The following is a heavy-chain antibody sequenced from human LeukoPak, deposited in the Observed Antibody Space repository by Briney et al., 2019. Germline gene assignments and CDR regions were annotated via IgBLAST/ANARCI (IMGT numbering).Heavy chain of an antibody. V-gene: IGHV1-18*01. CDR1: GYTFTIYG. CDR3: ARGPSIAAAGPLYFDY. J-gene: IGHJ4*02. Sequence: ASVNVSCKASGYTFTIYGISWVRQAPGQGLEWMGWISAYNGNTNYAQKLQGRVTMTTDTSTSTAYMELRSLRSDDTAVYYCARGPSIAAAGPLYFDYWGQGTLVTVSS. D-gene: IGHD6-13*01. CDR2: ISAYNGNT.